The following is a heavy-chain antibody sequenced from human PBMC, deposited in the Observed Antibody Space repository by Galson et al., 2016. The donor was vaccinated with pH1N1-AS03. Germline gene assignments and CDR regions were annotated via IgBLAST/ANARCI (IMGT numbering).Heavy chain of an antibody. CDR3: TRDGAAHDYYYYGMDV. D-gene: IGHD6-6*01. J-gene: IGHJ6*02. CDR2: IVPVFGTT. CDR1: GGTFGNYA. Sequence: SVKVSCKASGGTFGNYAVSWVRLAPGQGLEWLGAIVPVFGTTNYAQTFQGRLTITADASTSAANRELRGLRLDDTALYYCTRDGAAHDYYYYGMDVWGQGTTVTVSS. V-gene: IGHV1-69*13.